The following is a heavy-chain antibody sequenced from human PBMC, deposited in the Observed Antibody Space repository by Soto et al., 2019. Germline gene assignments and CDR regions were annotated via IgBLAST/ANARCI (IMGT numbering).Heavy chain of an antibody. CDR1: GFNFSNYA. CDR2: ISGSGGST. Sequence: EVQLLESGGDLVQPGGSLRLSCAASGFNFSNYAMSWVRQAPGKGLEWVSAISGSGGSTCYADSVKGRFTISRDNSKNTLYLQMNSLRAEDKAIFFCAKFRSEVVVAATNYWGQGILVTVSS. CDR3: AKFRSEVVVAATNY. D-gene: IGHD2-15*01. V-gene: IGHV3-23*01. J-gene: IGHJ4*02.